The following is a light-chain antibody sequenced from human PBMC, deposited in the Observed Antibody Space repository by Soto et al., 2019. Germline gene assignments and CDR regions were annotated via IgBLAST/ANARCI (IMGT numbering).Light chain of an antibody. CDR2: AAS. CDR3: QKYNSAPWT. J-gene: IGKJ1*01. CDR1: QGISNY. V-gene: IGKV1-27*01. Sequence: DIQMTQSPSSLSASVGDRVTITCRASQGISNYLAWYQQKPGKVPKLLIYAASTLQSGVPSRFSGSGSGTDFTLTISSRQPEDVATYYFQKYNSAPWTFVQGTQVEMK.